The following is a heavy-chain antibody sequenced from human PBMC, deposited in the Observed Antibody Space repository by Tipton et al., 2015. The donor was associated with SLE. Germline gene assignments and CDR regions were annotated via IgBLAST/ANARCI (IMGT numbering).Heavy chain of an antibody. Sequence: TLSLTCTVSGGSITSHYWSWIRQPPGKELEWIGYIYYDGYTNYNPSLKSRVTISVDTSKNQFSLKLSSVTAADTAVYYCARHDGGDYSPQGYWGQGTLVTVSS. CDR3: ARHDGGDYSPQGY. CDR1: GGSITSHY. V-gene: IGHV4-59*08. CDR2: IYYDGYT. D-gene: IGHD4-11*01. J-gene: IGHJ4*02.